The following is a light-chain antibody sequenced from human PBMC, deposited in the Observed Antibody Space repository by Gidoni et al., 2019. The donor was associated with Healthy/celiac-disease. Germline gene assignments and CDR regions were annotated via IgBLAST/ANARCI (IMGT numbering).Light chain of an antibody. Sequence: DIQMTQSPSTLSASVGDRVTITCRASQIISSWLAWYQQKPGKAPKPLIYKASSLESGVPSRFSGSGSGTEFTLTISSLQPDDFATYYCQQYNSYLWTFGQGTKVEIK. CDR1: QIISSW. J-gene: IGKJ1*01. CDR3: QQYNSYLWT. V-gene: IGKV1-5*03. CDR2: KAS.